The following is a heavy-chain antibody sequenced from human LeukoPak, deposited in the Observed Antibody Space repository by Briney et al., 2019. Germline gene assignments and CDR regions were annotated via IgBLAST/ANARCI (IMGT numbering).Heavy chain of an antibody. CDR2: IYYSGST. V-gene: IGHV4-59*01. Sequence: SETLSLTCTVSGGSISSYYWSWIRQPPGKGLEWIGYIYYSGSTNYNPPLKSRVTISVDTSKNQFSLKLSSVTAADTAVYYCARGSIAVAGTFDYWGQGTLVTVSS. J-gene: IGHJ4*02. CDR1: GGSISSYY. CDR3: ARGSIAVAGTFDY. D-gene: IGHD6-19*01.